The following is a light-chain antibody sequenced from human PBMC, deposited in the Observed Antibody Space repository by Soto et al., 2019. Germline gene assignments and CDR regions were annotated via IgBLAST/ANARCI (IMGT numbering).Light chain of an antibody. Sequence: QSVLTQPAYVSGSPGQSITISCTGTSSDVGGYNYVSWYQQHPGKAPKLMIYDVSNRPSGVSNRFSGSKSGNTASLTISGLQAEDEADYYGSSYTSSSTIYVFGPVTKLTVL. CDR2: DVS. V-gene: IGLV2-14*01. CDR1: SSDVGGYNY. J-gene: IGLJ1*01. CDR3: SSYTSSSTIYV.